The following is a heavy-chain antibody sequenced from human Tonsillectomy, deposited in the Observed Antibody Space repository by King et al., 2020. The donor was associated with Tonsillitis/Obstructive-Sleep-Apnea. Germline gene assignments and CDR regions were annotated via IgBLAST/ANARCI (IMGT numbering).Heavy chain of an antibody. J-gene: IGHJ3*02. V-gene: IGHV4-39*01. Sequence: QLQESGPGLVKPSETLSLTCTVSGGSISSSSYYWGWIRQPPGKGLEWLGSIYYSGSTYYNPSLKSRVTISVNTSKNQFSLKLSSVTAGDTAVYYWALAYFGGDCYLDEAFDIWGQGTMVTVSS. D-gene: IGHD2-21*01. CDR1: GGSISSSSYY. CDR3: ALAYFGGDCYLDEAFDI. CDR2: IYYSGST.